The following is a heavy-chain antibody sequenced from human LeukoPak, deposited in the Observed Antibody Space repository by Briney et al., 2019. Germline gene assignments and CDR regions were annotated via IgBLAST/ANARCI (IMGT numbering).Heavy chain of an antibody. Sequence: PGGSLRLSCAASGFTVNNYAMHWVRQAPGKGLEWVAVVTYDGNNKYYTDSVKGRFTVSRDNSRNTVNLQMNSLRGEDTAVYYCARAPVRGAVAGVDYWGQGTLVTVSS. D-gene: IGHD6-19*01. CDR1: GFTVNNYA. CDR3: ARAPVRGAVAGVDY. J-gene: IGHJ4*02. V-gene: IGHV3-30-3*01. CDR2: VTYDGNNK.